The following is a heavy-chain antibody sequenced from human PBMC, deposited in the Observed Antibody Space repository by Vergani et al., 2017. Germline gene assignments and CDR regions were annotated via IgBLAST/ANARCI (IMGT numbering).Heavy chain of an antibody. CDR3: ARDKYVAVAGSRFDP. J-gene: IGHJ5*02. CDR2: ISSSSSTI. CDR1: GFTFSRYS. V-gene: IGHV3-48*01. Sequence: ELQLVESGGGLVQPGGSLSLSCAASGFTFSRYSMNWVRQAPGKGLEWVSYISSSSSTIYYADSVKGRFTISRDNAKNSLYLQMNSLRAEDTAVYYCARDKYVAVAGSRFDPWGQGTLVTVSS. D-gene: IGHD6-19*01.